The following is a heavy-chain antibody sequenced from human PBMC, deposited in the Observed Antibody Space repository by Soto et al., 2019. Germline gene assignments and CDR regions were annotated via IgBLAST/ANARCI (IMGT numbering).Heavy chain of an antibody. CDR2: IRGSGGST. V-gene: IGHV3-23*01. D-gene: IGHD6-6*01. CDR1: RFPFSSYA. J-gene: IGHJ6*02. Sequence: PGRSLRLSCAASRFPFSSYAMSSVRQAPGKGLEWVSAIRGSGGSTYYADSVKGRFTISRDNSKNTLYLQMNSLRAEDRAVDYCANHPIAARPGSVSGDYGGGNYYYDYGMDVWGQGTTVTVSS. CDR3: ANHPIAARPGSVSGDYGGGNYYYDYGMDV.